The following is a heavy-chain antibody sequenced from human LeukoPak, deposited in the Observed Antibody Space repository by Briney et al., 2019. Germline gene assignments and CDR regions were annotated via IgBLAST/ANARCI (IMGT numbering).Heavy chain of an antibody. V-gene: IGHV3-7*01. J-gene: IGHJ4*02. Sequence: GGSLRLSCAASGFTFSSYWMSWVRQAPGKGLEWVANIKQDGSEKYYVDSVKGRFTISRDNAKNSLYLQMDSLRAEDTAVYYCARDRGGLQFDYWGQGTLVTVSS. CDR2: IKQDGSEK. CDR3: ARDRGGLQFDY. CDR1: GFTFSSYW. D-gene: IGHD2-15*01.